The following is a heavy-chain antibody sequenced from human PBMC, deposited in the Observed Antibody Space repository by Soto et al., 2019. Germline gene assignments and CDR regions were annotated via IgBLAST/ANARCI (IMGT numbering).Heavy chain of an antibody. Sequence: GGSLRLSCAASGFTFSSYSMNWVRQAPGKGLEWVSSISSSSSYIYYADSVKGRFTISRDDAKNSLYLQMNSLRAEDTAVYYCARDAYGDSTVPHYYYGMDVWGQGTTVTVSS. V-gene: IGHV3-21*01. CDR3: ARDAYGDSTVPHYYYGMDV. CDR1: GFTFSSYS. CDR2: ISSSSSYI. D-gene: IGHD4-17*01. J-gene: IGHJ6*02.